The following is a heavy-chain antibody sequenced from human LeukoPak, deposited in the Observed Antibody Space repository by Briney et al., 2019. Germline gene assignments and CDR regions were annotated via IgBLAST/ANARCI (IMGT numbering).Heavy chain of an antibody. Sequence: ASVKVSCKASGHTFTGYYMHWVRQAPGQGLEWMGRINPNSGGTNYAQKFQGRVTMTRDTSISTAYMELSRLRSDDTAVYYCARRTTNSYYYYGMGVWGQGTTVTVSS. CDR2: INPNSGGT. D-gene: IGHD1-7*01. CDR1: GHTFTGYY. J-gene: IGHJ6*02. CDR3: ARRTTNSYYYYGMGV. V-gene: IGHV1-2*06.